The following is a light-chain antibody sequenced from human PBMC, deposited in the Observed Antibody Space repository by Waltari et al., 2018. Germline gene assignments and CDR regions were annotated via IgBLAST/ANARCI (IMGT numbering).Light chain of an antibody. CDR3: SSYGGNRNEV. CDR1: SRDIGGYNS. V-gene: IGLV2-8*01. CDR2: EVN. J-gene: IGLJ3*02. Sequence: QSALTQPPSASGSPGQSVLISCPGTSRDIGGYNSFSWYQQHPGKAPKVLIYEVNKRPSGVPDRFSGSKSGNTASLTVSGLQADDEADYYCSSYGGNRNEVFGGGTKLTVL.